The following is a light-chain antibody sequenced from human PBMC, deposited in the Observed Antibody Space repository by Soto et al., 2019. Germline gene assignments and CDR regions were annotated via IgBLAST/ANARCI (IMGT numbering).Light chain of an antibody. CDR2: QDN. Sequence: SYELTQPPSVSVSPGQTASITCSGDKLGDKYACWYQQKPGQSPVLVIYQDNKRPSGIPERFSGTNSGNTATLTISGTQEMDEADYYCQAWDSTTAVFGGGTQLTVL. CDR3: QAWDSTTAV. V-gene: IGLV3-1*01. CDR1: KLGDKY. J-gene: IGLJ2*01.